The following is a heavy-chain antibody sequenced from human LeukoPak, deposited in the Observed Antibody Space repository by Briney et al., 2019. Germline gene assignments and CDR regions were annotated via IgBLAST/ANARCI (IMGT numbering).Heavy chain of an antibody. CDR3: ARDGYSYGPDFDY. J-gene: IGHJ4*02. D-gene: IGHD5-18*01. CDR2: IYHSGST. Sequence: KPSETLSLTCAVSGYSISSGYYWGWIRQPPGKGLEGIGSIYHSGSTYYNPSLKSRVTISVATSKNQFSLKLSSVTAADTAVYYCARDGYSYGPDFDYWGQGTLVTVSS. CDR1: GYSISSGYY. V-gene: IGHV4-38-2*02.